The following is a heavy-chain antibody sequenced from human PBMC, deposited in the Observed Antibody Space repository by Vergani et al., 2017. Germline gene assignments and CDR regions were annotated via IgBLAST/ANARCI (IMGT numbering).Heavy chain of an antibody. J-gene: IGHJ6*02. D-gene: IGHD3-9*01. CDR3: ARVMYRDEASTGYRLEGMDI. Sequence: QVQLEESGPGLVKPSEPLSLTCTVSGGSFNTYYWSWIRQSPGKGLEWIGYIYSTGSTNYNPSLNSRVTMSVDTSKNQFSLKLRSVTAADTAVYFCARVMYRDEASTGYRLEGMDIWGQGTTVTISS. CDR2: IYSTGST. V-gene: IGHV4-59*13. CDR1: GGSFNTYY.